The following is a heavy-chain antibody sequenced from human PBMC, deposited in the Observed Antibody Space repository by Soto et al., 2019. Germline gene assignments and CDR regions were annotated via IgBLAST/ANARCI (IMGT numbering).Heavy chain of an antibody. D-gene: IGHD3-10*01. CDR3: ARREVTYYYGSGSYYFDY. CDR1: GYSFTSYW. J-gene: IGHJ4*02. Sequence: EVQLVQSGAEVKKPGESLKISCKGSGYSFTSYWIGWVRQMPGKGLEWMGIIYPGDSDTSYSPYFQGQVTISADKSISTAYLQWSSLKASDTAMYYCARREVTYYYGSGSYYFDYWGQGPLVTVSS. V-gene: IGHV5-51*03. CDR2: IYPGDSDT.